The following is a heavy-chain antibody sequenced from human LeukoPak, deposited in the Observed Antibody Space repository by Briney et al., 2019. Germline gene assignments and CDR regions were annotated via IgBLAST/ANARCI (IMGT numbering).Heavy chain of an antibody. D-gene: IGHD1-26*01. V-gene: IGHV4-34*01. J-gene: IGHJ4*02. CDR2: INHSGST. CDR3: ARARSGKWGFDY. CDR1: GGSFSGYY. Sequence: SETLSLTCAVYGGSFSGYYWSWIRQPPGKGLEWIGEINHSGSTNYNPSLKSRVTISVDTSKNQFSLKLSSVTAADTAVYYCARARSGKWGFDYWGQGTLVTVSS.